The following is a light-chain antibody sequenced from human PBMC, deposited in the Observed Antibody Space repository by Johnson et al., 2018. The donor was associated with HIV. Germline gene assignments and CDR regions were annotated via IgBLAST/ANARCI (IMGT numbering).Light chain of an antibody. J-gene: IGLJ1*01. CDR2: DNH. CDR3: GTWDSSLSSYV. CDR1: SSNIGNND. V-gene: IGLV1-51*01. Sequence: QSVLTQPPSVSAAPGQKVTISCSGSSSNIGNNDVSWYQQIPGTAPKLLIYDNHKRPSGIPDRFSGSKSGTSATLGITGLQTGDEADYYCGTWDSSLSSYVFGTGTKVTVL.